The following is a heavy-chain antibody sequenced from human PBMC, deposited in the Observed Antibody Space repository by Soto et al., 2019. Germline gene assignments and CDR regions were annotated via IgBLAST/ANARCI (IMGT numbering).Heavy chain of an antibody. Sequence: SVTLSLTCTVSGGSISSRGYYWGWIRQPPGKGLEWIGTINYSGSTYYNPSLKSRVTISVNTSKNQFSLKLSSVTAADTAVYYCARDYHDRSTYPFDSWGQGTLVTVSS. V-gene: IGHV4-39*07. D-gene: IGHD3-22*01. J-gene: IGHJ5*01. CDR3: ARDYHDRSTYPFDS. CDR1: GGSISSRGYY. CDR2: INYSGST.